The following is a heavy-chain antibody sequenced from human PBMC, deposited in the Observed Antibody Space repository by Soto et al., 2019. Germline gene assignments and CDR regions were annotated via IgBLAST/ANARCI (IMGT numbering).Heavy chain of an antibody. V-gene: IGHV1-69*01. D-gene: IGHD1-26*01. CDR2: IIPIFGTA. CDR3: ARDNFLGATFCHYY. J-gene: IGHJ4*02. CDR1: GGTFSSYA. Sequence: QVQLVQSGAEVKKPGSSVKVSCKASGGTFSSYAISWVRQAPGQGLEWMGGIIPIFGTANYAQKFQGRVRITADESTNTADREVRSLRSEDRAVYYWARDNFLGATFCHYYWGQGTLVTVSS.